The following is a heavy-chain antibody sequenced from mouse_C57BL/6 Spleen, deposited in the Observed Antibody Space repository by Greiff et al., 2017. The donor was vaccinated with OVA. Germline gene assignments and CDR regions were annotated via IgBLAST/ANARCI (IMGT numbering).Heavy chain of an antibody. J-gene: IGHJ1*03. CDR3: ARLRAGYFDV. V-gene: IGHV5-17*01. Sequence: EVKLVESGGGLVKPGGSLKLSCAASGFTFSDYGMHWVRQAPEKGLEWVAYISSGSSTIYYADTVKGRFTISRDNAKNTLFLQMTSLRSEDTAMYYCARLRAGYFDVWGTGTTVTVSS. CDR1: GFTFSDYG. CDR2: ISSGSSTI. D-gene: IGHD3-3*01.